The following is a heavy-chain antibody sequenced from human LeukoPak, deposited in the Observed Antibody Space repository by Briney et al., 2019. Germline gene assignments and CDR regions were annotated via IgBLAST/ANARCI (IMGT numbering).Heavy chain of an antibody. J-gene: IGHJ4*02. V-gene: IGHV4-39*07. CDR1: GGSISSSSYY. CDR2: IYYSGNT. D-gene: IGHD3-10*01. CDR3: ARHYYGSGTYYFDY. Sequence: SETLSPTCTVSGGSISSSSYYWGWIRQPPGKGLEWIGSIYYSGNTYYNPSLKSRVTISVDTSKNQFSLKLSSVTAADTAVYYCARHYYGSGTYYFDYWGQGTLVTVSS.